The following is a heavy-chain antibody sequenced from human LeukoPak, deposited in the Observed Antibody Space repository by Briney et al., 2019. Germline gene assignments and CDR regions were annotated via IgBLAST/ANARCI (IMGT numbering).Heavy chain of an antibody. CDR1: GYTFSTYD. Sequence: GASVKVSCKASGYTFSTYDIHWVRQATGRGLEWMGSMDPNSGHTVYARKFQGRVTMTRDTSLTTAYMELTSLTSEDTAIYFCARGTRSDSKFEPCDYWGQGALVTVSS. CDR3: ARGTRSDSKFEPCDY. D-gene: IGHD4-11*01. CDR2: MDPNSGHT. J-gene: IGHJ4*02. V-gene: IGHV1-8*01.